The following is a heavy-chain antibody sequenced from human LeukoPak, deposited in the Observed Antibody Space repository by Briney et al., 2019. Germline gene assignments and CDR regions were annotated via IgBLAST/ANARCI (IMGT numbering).Heavy chain of an antibody. CDR2: ISSSGSTI. CDR3: ARDVDTAMVTTFDY. Sequence: GGSLRLSCAASGFTFSDYYMSWIRQAPGKRLGWVSYISSSGSTIYYADSVKGRFTISRDNAKNSLYLQMHSQRAEDTAVYYCARDVDTAMVTTFDYRGQGTLVTVSS. J-gene: IGHJ4*02. V-gene: IGHV3-11*04. D-gene: IGHD5-18*01. CDR1: GFTFSDYY.